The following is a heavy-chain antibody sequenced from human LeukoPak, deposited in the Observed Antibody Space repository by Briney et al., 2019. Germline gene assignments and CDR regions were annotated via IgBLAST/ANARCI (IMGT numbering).Heavy chain of an antibody. V-gene: IGHV3-30*02. CDR2: IRYDGSNK. CDR3: AKRGYYGSGSYLSGYFQH. Sequence: TGGSLRLSCAASGFTFSDHYMDWVRQAPGKGLEWVAFIRYDGSNKYYADSVKGRFTISRDNSKNTLYLQMNSLRAEDTAVYYCAKRGYYGSGSYLSGYFQHWGQGTVVTVSS. D-gene: IGHD3-10*01. J-gene: IGHJ1*01. CDR1: GFTFSDHY.